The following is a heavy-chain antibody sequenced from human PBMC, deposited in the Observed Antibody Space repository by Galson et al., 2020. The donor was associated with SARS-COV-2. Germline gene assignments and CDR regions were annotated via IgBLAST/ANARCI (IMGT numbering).Heavy chain of an antibody. D-gene: IGHD6-19*01. CDR1: GYTFTSYG. V-gene: IGHV1-18*04. CDR2: ISAYNGNT. Sequence: ASVKVTCKASGYTFTSYGISWVRQAPGQGLEWMGWISAYNGNTNYAQKLQGRVTMTTDTSTSTAYMELRSLRSDDTAVYYCARGKTVAVAECMDVWGQGTTFTVAS. CDR3: ARGKTVAVAECMDV. J-gene: IGHJ6*02.